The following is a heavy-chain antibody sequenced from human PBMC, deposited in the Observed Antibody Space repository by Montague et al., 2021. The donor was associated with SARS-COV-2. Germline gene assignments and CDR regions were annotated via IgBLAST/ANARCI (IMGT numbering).Heavy chain of an antibody. CDR1: DGAIGGYY. CDR3: ARRLGSSNWHWKGAFYYMDV. J-gene: IGHJ6*03. CDR2: VHSGGSA. D-gene: IGHD6-13*01. Sequence: SETLSLTYTVSDGAIGGYYWGWVRQPPGKGLQWVGYVHSGGSASYNPSLKSRVTISVDPSKNQFSLKVNSVTAADTAVYYCARRLGSSNWHWKGAFYYMDVWGKGTTVIVSS. V-gene: IGHV4-59*08.